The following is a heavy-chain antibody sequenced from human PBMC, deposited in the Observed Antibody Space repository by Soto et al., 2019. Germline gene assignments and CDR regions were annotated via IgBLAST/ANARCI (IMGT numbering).Heavy chain of an antibody. CDR1: AFSFSTSG. Sequence: QAQLQESGGGVVQPGTSLRLSCAASAFSFSTSGMHWVRQAPGKGLEWVAAIWDDGGNKYYADSVRGRFTISRDNSNNMLFLQMNSLRAEDTALYHCARSSGSYFAAFYDTWGQGTLVSVSS. V-gene: IGHV3-33*01. CDR2: IWDDGGNK. D-gene: IGHD1-26*01. J-gene: IGHJ5*02. CDR3: ARSSGSYFAAFYDT.